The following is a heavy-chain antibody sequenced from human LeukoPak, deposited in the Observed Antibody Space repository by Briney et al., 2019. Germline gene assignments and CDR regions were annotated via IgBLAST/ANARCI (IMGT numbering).Heavy chain of an antibody. CDR3: ARGLDYYDSSGYISPYYYYYYTDV. D-gene: IGHD3-22*01. CDR2: INHSGST. CDR1: GGSFSGYY. V-gene: IGHV4-34*01. J-gene: IGHJ6*03. Sequence: SETLSLTCAVYGGSFSGYYWSWIRQPPGKGLEWIGEINHSGSTNYNPSLKSRVTISVDTSKNQFSLKPSSVTAADTAVYYCARGLDYYDSSGYISPYYYYYYTDVWGKGTTVTVSS.